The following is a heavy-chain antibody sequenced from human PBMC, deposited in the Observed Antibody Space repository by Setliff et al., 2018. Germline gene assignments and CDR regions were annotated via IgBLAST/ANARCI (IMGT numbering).Heavy chain of an antibody. Sequence: HPGGSLRLSCAASGFTFSSYGMHWVRQAPGKGLEWVANIKQDGSEKYYVDSVKGRFTISRDNAKNTLYLQMDSLRAEDTAVYYCARGPAKSAGQWGSHFFDYWGQGTLVTVSS. CDR3: ARGPAKSAGQWGSHFFDY. D-gene: IGHD2-2*01. CDR1: GFTFSSYG. CDR2: IKQDGSEK. V-gene: IGHV3-7*01. J-gene: IGHJ4*02.